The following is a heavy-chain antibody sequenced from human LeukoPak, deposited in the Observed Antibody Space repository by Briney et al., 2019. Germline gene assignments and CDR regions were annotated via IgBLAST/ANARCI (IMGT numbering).Heavy chain of an antibody. J-gene: IGHJ4*02. CDR2: INSDGSST. CDR1: GFTFSSYW. D-gene: IGHD2-8*01. V-gene: IGHV3-74*01. Sequence: PGGSLRLSCAASGFTFSSYWMHWVRQAPGKGLVWVSRINSDGSSTTYADSVKGRFTISRDNAKNTLYLQMNSLRTEDTAVYYCARVYKSTTGICADYWGQGTLVTVSS. CDR3: ARVYKSTTGICADY.